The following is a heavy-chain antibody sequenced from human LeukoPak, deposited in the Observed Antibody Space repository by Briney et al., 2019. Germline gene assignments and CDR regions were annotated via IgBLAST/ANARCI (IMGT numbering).Heavy chain of an antibody. CDR1: GFTFSRFA. V-gene: IGHV3-23*01. CDR3: AKDANYYDSSGYLIPVDY. D-gene: IGHD3-22*01. Sequence: GGSRRLSCSASGFTFSRFAMTWVRQLPGRGLEWVSSISGNGHQTYYADSVKGRFSVSRDNSKNILYLQMDSLRADDSALYYCAKDANYYDSSGYLIPVDYLGQGTLVTVSS. J-gene: IGHJ4*02. CDR2: ISGNGHQT.